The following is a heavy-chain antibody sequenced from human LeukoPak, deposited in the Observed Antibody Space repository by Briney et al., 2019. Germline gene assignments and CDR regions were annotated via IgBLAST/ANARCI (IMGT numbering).Heavy chain of an antibody. CDR2: IYTSGST. Sequence: SETLSLTCTVSGGSISSYYWSWIRQPAGKGLEWIGRIYTSGSTNYNPSLKSRVTMSVDTSKNQFSLKLSSVTAADTAVYYCARVNWNDFYYYYYIDVWGKGTTVTISS. CDR1: GGSISSYY. CDR3: ARVNWNDFYYYYYIDV. D-gene: IGHD1-1*01. J-gene: IGHJ6*03. V-gene: IGHV4-4*07.